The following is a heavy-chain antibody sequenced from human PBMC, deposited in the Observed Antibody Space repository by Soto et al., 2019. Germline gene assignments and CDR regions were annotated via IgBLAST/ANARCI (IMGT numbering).Heavy chain of an antibody. CDR1: GFTFSSYA. J-gene: IGHJ4*02. D-gene: IGHD3-16*02. Sequence: QVQLVESGGGMVQPGRSLRLSRAASGFTFSSYAMHWVRQAPGKGLEWVAVISYDGSDKYYADSVKGRFTISRDNSKNTLNLQMNSLRADDTAVYYCAKALGELSPESYDYWGQGTLITVSS. V-gene: IGHV3-30*18. CDR3: AKALGELSPESYDY. CDR2: ISYDGSDK.